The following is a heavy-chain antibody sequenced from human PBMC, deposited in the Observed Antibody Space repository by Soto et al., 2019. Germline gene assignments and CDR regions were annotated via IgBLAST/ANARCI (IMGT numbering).Heavy chain of an antibody. D-gene: IGHD6-19*01. CDR1: GGTFSRYA. J-gene: IGHJ2*01. CDR2: ITPMFGTA. CDR3: AQTLGLAVAGPGRFDL. Sequence: QVQLVQSGAEVKKYGSSVKVSCKASGGTFSRYAISWVRQAPGQGLEWMGGITPMFGTANYAQRFQGRVTITXXEXTXXAYMQRSSLRSDDTAVYYCAQTLGLAVAGPGRFDLWGRGTLVTVSS. V-gene: IGHV1-69*05.